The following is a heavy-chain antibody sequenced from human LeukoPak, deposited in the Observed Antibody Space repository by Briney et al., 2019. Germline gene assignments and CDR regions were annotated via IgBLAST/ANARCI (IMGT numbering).Heavy chain of an antibody. J-gene: IGHJ4*02. CDR2: MKQDGSDQ. CDR3: AKSSGWLFDY. V-gene: IGHV3-7*02. Sequence: PGGSLRLSCAASGFTLSSHWVNWVRQAPGKGLEWVAIMKQDGSDQYYVDSVKGRFTISRDNDKNSLYLQMNSLRAEDTAVYYCAKSSGWLFDYRGQGTLVTVSS. D-gene: IGHD6-19*01. CDR1: GFTLSSHW.